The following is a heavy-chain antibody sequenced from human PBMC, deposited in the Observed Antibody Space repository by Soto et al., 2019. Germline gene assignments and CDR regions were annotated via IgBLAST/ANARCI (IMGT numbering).Heavy chain of an antibody. CDR2: INSDGSST. Sequence: GGSLRLSCAASGFTFSSYWMHWVRQAPGKGLVWVSRINSDGSSTSYADSVKGRFTISRDNAKNTLYLQMNSLRAEDTAVYYCAREPDYSNYFDYWGQGTLVTVSS. J-gene: IGHJ4*02. CDR3: AREPDYSNYFDY. CDR1: GFTFSSYW. D-gene: IGHD4-4*01. V-gene: IGHV3-74*01.